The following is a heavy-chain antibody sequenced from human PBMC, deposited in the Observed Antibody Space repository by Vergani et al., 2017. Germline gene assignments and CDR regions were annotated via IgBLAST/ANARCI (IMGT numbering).Heavy chain of an antibody. CDR3: ARGKLVHQYSSSWKPIDY. D-gene: IGHD6-13*01. CDR2: IYTSGSH. CDR1: GGSISSGSYY. V-gene: IGHV4-61*02. Sequence: QVQLQESGPGLVKPSQTLSLTCTVSGGSISSGSYYWSWIRQPAGKGLEWIGRIYTSGSHNYNPSLKSRVTISVETSKNQLSLKLSAVTAADTAVYYCARGKLVHQYSSSWKPIDYWGQGTLVTVSS. J-gene: IGHJ4*02.